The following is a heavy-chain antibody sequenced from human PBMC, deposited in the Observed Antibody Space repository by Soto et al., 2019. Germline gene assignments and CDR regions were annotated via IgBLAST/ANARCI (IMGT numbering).Heavy chain of an antibody. Sequence: SETMSLTCAVDGGSFSGYYWSWIRQPPGKGLEWIGEINHSGSTNYNPSLKSRVTISVDTSKNQFSLKLSSVTAADTAVYYCARVGDIVVVPAARVAFDIWGQGTMVTVSS. CDR3: ARVGDIVVVPAARVAFDI. D-gene: IGHD2-2*01. CDR1: GGSFSGYY. J-gene: IGHJ3*02. V-gene: IGHV4-34*01. CDR2: INHSGST.